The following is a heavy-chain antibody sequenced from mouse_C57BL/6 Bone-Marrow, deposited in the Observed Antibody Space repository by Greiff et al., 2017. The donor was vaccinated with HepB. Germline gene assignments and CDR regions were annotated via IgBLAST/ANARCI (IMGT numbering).Heavy chain of an antibody. Sequence: QVQLKQPGAELVKPGASVKMSCKASGYTFTSYWITWVKQRPGQGLEWIGVINPYNGGTSYNQKFKGKATLTVDKSSSTAYMELNSLTSEDSAVYYCARSYDYDGAWFAYWGQGTLVTVSA. V-gene: IGHV1-55*01. CDR2: INPYNGGT. J-gene: IGHJ3*01. CDR1: GYTFTSYW. D-gene: IGHD2-4*01. CDR3: ARSYDYDGAWFAY.